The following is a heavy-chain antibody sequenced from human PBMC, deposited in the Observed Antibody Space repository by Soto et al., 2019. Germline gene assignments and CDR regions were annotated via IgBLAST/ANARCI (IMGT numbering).Heavy chain of an antibody. CDR3: ARPTDAYYDSSGYFDY. CDR1: GYTFTSYY. J-gene: IGHJ4*02. V-gene: IGHV1-46*01. Sequence: ALVKVSCKASGYTFTSYYMHWVRQAPAQGLEWMGIINPSGGSTSYAQKFQGRVTMTRDTSTSTVYMELSSLRSEDTAVYYCARPTDAYYDSSGYFDYWGQGTLVTVSS. CDR2: INPSGGST. D-gene: IGHD3-22*01.